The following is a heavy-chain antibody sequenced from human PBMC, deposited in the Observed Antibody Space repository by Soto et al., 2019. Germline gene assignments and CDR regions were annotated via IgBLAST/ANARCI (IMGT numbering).Heavy chain of an antibody. J-gene: IGHJ4*02. CDR3: ARGVYIAIFGVISLDY. CDR2: INHSGSA. D-gene: IGHD3-3*01. V-gene: IGHV4-34*01. CDR1: GGSFSGYY. Sequence: SETLSLTCAVYGGSFSGYYWSWIRQPPGKGLEWIGEINHSGSAHYNPSLRSRVTISVDTSKNQFSLKLSSVTAADTAVFYCARGVYIAIFGVISLDYWGQGTLVTVSS.